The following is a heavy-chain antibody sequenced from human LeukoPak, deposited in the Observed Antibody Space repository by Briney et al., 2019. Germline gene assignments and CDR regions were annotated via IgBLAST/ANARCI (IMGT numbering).Heavy chain of an antibody. CDR2: ISYDGSNK. Sequence: PGGSLRLSCAASGFTFSSYAMHWVRQPPGKGLEWVAVISYDGSNKYYADSVKGRFTISRDNSKNTLYLQMNSLRAEDTAVYYCAREEYSSSLGAFDIWGQRTMVTVSS. J-gene: IGHJ3*02. CDR3: AREEYSSSLGAFDI. CDR1: GFTFSSYA. D-gene: IGHD6-6*01. V-gene: IGHV3-30*04.